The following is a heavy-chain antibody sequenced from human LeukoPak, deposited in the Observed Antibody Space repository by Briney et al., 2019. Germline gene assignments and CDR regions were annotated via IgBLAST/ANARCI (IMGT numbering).Heavy chain of an antibody. CDR2: IYTSGST. D-gene: IGHD3-22*01. V-gene: IGHV4-4*07. CDR1: GGSIRSYY. Sequence: SETLSLTCTVSGGSIRSYYWSWIRQPAGKGLEWIGRIYTSGSTNYNPSLKSRVTMSVDTSKNQFSLKLSSVTAADTAVYYCATDYYDSSGYWGFDYWGQGTLVTVSS. J-gene: IGHJ4*02. CDR3: ATDYYDSSGYWGFDY.